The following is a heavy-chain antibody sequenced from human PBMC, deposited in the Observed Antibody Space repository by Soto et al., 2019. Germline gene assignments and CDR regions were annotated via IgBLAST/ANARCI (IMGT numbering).Heavy chain of an antibody. CDR2: IYYSGST. V-gene: IGHV4-59*01. D-gene: IGHD1-26*01. J-gene: IGHJ5*02. CDR3: ARDIKVGGLNWFDP. Sequence: SETLSLTCTVSGGSISSYYWSWIRQPPGKGLEWIGYIYYSGSTNYNPSLKSRVTISVDTSKNQFSLKLSSVTAADTAVYYCARDIKVGGLNWFDPWGQGTLVTVSS. CDR1: GGSISSYY.